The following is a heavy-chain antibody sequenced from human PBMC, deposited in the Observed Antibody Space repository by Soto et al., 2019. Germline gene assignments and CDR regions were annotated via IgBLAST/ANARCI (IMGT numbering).Heavy chain of an antibody. CDR3: ARGGNFLPFDY. J-gene: IGHJ4*02. CDR1: GFTFSSYE. D-gene: IGHD1-7*01. V-gene: IGHV3-48*03. CDR2: ISSSGSTI. Sequence: GGSLRLSCAASGFTFSSYEMNWVRQAPGKGLEWVSYISSSGSTIYYADSVKGRFTISRDNAKNSLYLQRNSLRAEDAAVYYCARGGNFLPFDYWGQGTLVTVSS.